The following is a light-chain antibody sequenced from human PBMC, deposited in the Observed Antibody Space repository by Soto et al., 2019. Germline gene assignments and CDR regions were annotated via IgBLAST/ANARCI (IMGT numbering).Light chain of an antibody. CDR1: QSIGDS. CDR2: AAS. V-gene: IGKV1-17*01. J-gene: IGKJ5*01. CDR3: LQHNSYPLT. Sequence: GDRVTITCRASQSIGDSLAWYQQKPGKAPYLLIYAASSLQSGVPSRFSGSGSGTEFTLTISSLQPEDFATYYCLQHNSYPLTFGGGTRLEIK.